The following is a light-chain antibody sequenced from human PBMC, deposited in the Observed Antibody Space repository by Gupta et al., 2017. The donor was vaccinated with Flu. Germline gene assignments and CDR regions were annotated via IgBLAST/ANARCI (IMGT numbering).Light chain of an antibody. CDR2: LVS. Sequence: ITCRSSQGLVYSDRNTYLHWIQLRAGQSPRRLIYLVSHRESGVPNRISGSGAGTGFTLRISRVEAEDVGIYYCMQGAHWPWAFGQGTRVEIK. CDR3: MQGAHWPWA. CDR1: QGLVYSDRNTY. J-gene: IGKJ1*01. V-gene: IGKV2-30*01.